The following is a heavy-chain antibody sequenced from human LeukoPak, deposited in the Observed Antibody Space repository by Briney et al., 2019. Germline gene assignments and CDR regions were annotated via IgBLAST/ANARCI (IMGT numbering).Heavy chain of an antibody. CDR3: ARVKMGATVSDYYYYYMDV. CDR2: ITSNGAYT. V-gene: IGHV3-64*02. J-gene: IGHJ6*03. CDR1: GFTFSDYT. Sequence: PGGSLRLSCAASGFTFSDYTIHWVRQAPGKRLQSVSAITSNGAYTHYADSVKGRFTISRDNSRNAVFLQMGGLRIEDMAVYYCARVKMGATVSDYYYYYMDVWGEGTTVTVSS. D-gene: IGHD1-26*01.